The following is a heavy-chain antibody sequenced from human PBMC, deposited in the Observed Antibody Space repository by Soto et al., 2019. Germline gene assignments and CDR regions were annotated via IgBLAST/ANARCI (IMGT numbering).Heavy chain of an antibody. CDR1: GGPVSGDDLY. J-gene: IGHJ6*02. CDR3: ARALVTDYNSRDFHYYFAMDV. CDR2: VYHTGTT. Sequence: SETLSLTCVVSGGPVSGDDLYWSWIRHLPGKGLEWIANVYHTGTTYYNPSLRSRVSMSVGTSQNQFSLILDSVTAADTAVYYCARALVTDYNSRDFHYYFAMDVWGQGTSVTVSS. D-gene: IGHD3-22*01. V-gene: IGHV4-31*02.